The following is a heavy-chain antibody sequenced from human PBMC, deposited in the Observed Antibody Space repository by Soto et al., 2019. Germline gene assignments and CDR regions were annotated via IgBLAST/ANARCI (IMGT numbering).Heavy chain of an antibody. D-gene: IGHD3-3*01. Sequence: PSETLSLTCGVSGYSISSGYFWVWIRQPPGKGLEWMGSIYYTGSTYYNPSLLTRITISVDTSKNQFSLKLSSVTAADTALYYCAREYYDFWSGEYHNGMDVWGPGTTVTV. CDR3: AREYYDFWSGEYHNGMDV. V-gene: IGHV4-38-2*02. CDR2: IYYTGST. J-gene: IGHJ6*02. CDR1: GYSISSGYF.